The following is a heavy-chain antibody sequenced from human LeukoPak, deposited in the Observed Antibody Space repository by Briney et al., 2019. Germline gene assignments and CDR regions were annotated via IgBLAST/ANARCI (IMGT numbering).Heavy chain of an antibody. J-gene: IGHJ3*02. D-gene: IGHD6-6*01. V-gene: IGHV3-9*01. CDR3: AKDVYSSSSGAFDI. Sequence: PGRSLRLSCAASGFTFDDYAMHWVRQAPGKGLKWVSGISWNSGSIGYADSVKGRFTISRDNAKNSLYLQMNSLRAEDTALYYCAKDVYSSSSGAFDIWGQGTMVTVSS. CDR1: GFTFDDYA. CDR2: ISWNSGSI.